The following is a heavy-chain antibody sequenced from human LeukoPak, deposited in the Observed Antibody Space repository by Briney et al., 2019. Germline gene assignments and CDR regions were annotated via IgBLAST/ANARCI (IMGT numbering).Heavy chain of an antibody. V-gene: IGHV4-4*02. D-gene: IGHD2-2*01. CDR2: IYHSGST. J-gene: IGHJ4*02. CDR3: ARLPYCSSTSCYSHEDY. Sequence: PSGTLSLTCAVSGGSISSSNWWSWVRQPPGKGLEWIGEIYHSGSTNYNPSLKSRVTISVDKSKNQFSLKLSSVTAANTAVYYCARLPYCSSTSCYSHEDYWGQGTLVTVSS. CDR1: GGSISSSNW.